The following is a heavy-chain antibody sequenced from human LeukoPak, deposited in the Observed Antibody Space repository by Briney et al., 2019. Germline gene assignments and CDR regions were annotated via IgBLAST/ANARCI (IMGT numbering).Heavy chain of an antibody. Sequence: GASVKVSCKVSGYTLTELSMHWVRQAPGKGLEWMGGIIPIFGTANYAQKFQGRVTITADESTSTAYMELSSLRSEDTAVYYCASSPLGYCSSGSCYSRGDYYYYGMDVWGQGTTVTVSS. CDR1: GYTLTELS. V-gene: IGHV1-69*13. D-gene: IGHD2-15*01. CDR3: ASSPLGYCSSGSCYSRGDYYYYGMDV. CDR2: IIPIFGTA. J-gene: IGHJ6*02.